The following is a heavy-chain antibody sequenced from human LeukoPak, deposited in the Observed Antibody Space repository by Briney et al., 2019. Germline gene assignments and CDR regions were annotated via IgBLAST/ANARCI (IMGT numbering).Heavy chain of an antibody. V-gene: IGHV5-10-1*01. Sequence: GESLKISCKGSGYNFTNYWISWVRQVPGKGLEWMGRIDPSNSYTKYSPPFQGHVTISADRSISTAYLQWNSLKASDTAMYYCARHADYHILTGFDYWGQGTLVTVS. CDR3: ARHADYHILTGFDY. CDR2: IDPSNSYT. D-gene: IGHD3-9*01. CDR1: GYNFTNYW. J-gene: IGHJ4*02.